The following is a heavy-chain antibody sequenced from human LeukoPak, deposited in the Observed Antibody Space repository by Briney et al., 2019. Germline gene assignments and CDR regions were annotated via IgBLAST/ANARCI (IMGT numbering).Heavy chain of an antibody. Sequence: LETLSLTCTVSGGSISSNNCYWAWIRQTPGKGLEWIGSAYYSGGTYYNPSLESRVTISVDTSKNQFSLKVSSVTAADTAVYYCTRRPLMTLTTSGYFDYWGQGTLVTVSS. D-gene: IGHD4-17*01. V-gene: IGHV4-39*01. J-gene: IGHJ4*02. CDR3: TRRPLMTLTTSGYFDY. CDR2: AYYSGGT. CDR1: GGSISSNNCY.